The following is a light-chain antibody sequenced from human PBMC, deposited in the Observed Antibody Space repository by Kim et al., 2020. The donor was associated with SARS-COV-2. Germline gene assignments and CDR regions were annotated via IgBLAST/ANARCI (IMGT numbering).Light chain of an antibody. CDR2: ANN. Sequence: ASVHTLCSTCQGDTLRTYDANWYQQKAGKAPVLVIFANNRRPSGIPDRFSGSSSGNTASLTITGAQAEDEGDYYCDSRDNAGNHVFGTGTKVSVL. CDR3: DSRDNAGNHV. V-gene: IGLV3-19*01. J-gene: IGLJ1*01. CDR1: TLRTYD.